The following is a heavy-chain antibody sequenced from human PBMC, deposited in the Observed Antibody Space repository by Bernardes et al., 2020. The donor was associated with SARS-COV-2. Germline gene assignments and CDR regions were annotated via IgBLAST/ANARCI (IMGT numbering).Heavy chain of an antibody. CDR2: ISWNSGSI. D-gene: IGHD6-19*01. CDR3: AKDLEVAGVN. V-gene: IGHV3-9*01. J-gene: IGHJ4*02. CDR1: GFTFDDYA. Sequence: GGSLRLSCAASGFTFDDYAMHWVRQAPGKGLEWVSGISWNSGSIGYADSVKGRFTISRDNAKNSLYLQMNSLRAEDTALYYCAKDLEVAGVNWGQGTLVTVSS.